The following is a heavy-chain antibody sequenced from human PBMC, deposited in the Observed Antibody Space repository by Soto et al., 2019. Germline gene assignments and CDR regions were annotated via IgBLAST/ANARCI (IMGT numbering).Heavy chain of an antibody. J-gene: IGHJ6*02. CDR2: IIPIFGTA. CDR3: ARHPGRPYYYYGMDV. CDR1: GGTFSTYA. Sequence: SVKVSCKASGGTFSTYAISWVRQAPGQGLEWMGGIIPIFGTADYAQKFQGRVTITADESTSTAYMELSSLRSQDTAVYYCARHPGRPYYYYGMDVWGQGTTVTVSS. V-gene: IGHV1-69*13. D-gene: IGHD2-15*01.